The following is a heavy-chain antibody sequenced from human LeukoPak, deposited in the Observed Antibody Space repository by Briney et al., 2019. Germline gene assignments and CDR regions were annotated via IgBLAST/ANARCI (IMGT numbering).Heavy chain of an antibody. V-gene: IGHV3-23*01. CDR2: ISGSGGST. Sequence: GGSLRLSCAASGFTFSSYAISWVRQAPGKGLEWVSAISGSGGSTYYADSVKGRFTISRDNSKNTLYLQMNSLRAEDTAVYYCAKSPQAVLRFLEWLSSYYFDYWGQGTLVTVSS. D-gene: IGHD3-3*01. J-gene: IGHJ4*02. CDR1: GFTFSSYA. CDR3: AKSPQAVLRFLEWLSSYYFDY.